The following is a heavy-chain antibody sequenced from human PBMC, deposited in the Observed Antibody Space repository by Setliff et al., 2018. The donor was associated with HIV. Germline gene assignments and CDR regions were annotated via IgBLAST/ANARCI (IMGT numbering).Heavy chain of an antibody. CDR2: IIPIFDTT. D-gene: IGHD2-21*01. J-gene: IGHJ3*01. CDR1: GGTFENYA. CDR3: ARLIPSAYFGPRQDAFDV. V-gene: IGHV1-69*06. Sequence: GASVKVSCKASGGTFENYAISWVRQAPGQGLEWMGKIIPIFDTTIYAEKFQGRITISADKSTATAYLELNSLRSEDSAIYYCARLIPSAYFGPRQDAFDVWGQGARVTGS.